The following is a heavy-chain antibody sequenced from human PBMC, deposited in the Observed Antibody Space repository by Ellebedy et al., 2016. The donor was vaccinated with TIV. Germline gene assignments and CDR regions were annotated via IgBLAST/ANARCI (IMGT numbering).Heavy chain of an antibody. CDR3: VRDGAYGDYSPGYYGMDV. Sequence: GESLKISCAASGFHFSTYAMSWVRQAPGKGLEWVANINQDGSRIYYVDSVKGRFTISRDNAKNSVYLRMDTLRVEDTAVYHCVRDGAYGDYSPGYYGMDVWGQGTTVTVSS. D-gene: IGHD3-22*01. CDR1: GFHFSTYA. CDR2: INQDGSRI. V-gene: IGHV3-7*03. J-gene: IGHJ6*02.